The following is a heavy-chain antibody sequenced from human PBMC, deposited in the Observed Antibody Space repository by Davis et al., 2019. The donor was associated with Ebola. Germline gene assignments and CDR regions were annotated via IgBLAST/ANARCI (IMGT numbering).Heavy chain of an antibody. J-gene: IGHJ4*02. Sequence: ASAQVSCKASAGTFSSYTISWVRQAPAQRLEWMGWVHVGNGSTKYSQRFQGRVTSTTDTSASTVYLDLTSLRSEDTAVFYCARAAFGYNSGWYADYWGPGSLVTVSS. V-gene: IGHV1-3*01. D-gene: IGHD6-19*01. CDR1: AGTFSSYT. CDR3: ARAAFGYNSGWYADY. CDR2: VHVGNGST.